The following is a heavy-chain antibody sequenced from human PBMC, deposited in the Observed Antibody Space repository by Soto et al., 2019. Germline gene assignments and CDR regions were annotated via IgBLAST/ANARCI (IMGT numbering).Heavy chain of an antibody. D-gene: IGHD3-22*01. V-gene: IGHV6-1*01. CDR2: TYYRSKWYN. J-gene: IGHJ5*02. Sequence: SQTLSLTCAISGDSVSSNSAAWNWIRPSPSRGLEWLGRTYYRSKWYNDYAVSVKSRITINPDTSKNQFSLQLNSVTPEDTAVYYCARDRGGNYYDSSGYYSPHNWFDPWGQGTLVTVSS. CDR1: GDSVSSNSAA. CDR3: ARDRGGNYYDSSGYYSPHNWFDP.